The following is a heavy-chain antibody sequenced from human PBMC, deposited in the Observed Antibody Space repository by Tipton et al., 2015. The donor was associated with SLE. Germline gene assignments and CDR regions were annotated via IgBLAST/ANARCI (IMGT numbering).Heavy chain of an antibody. CDR1: GFTVRSNY. CDR3: ARGTRYSSSHAFEI. D-gene: IGHD6-6*01. CDR2: IYSGGST. V-gene: IGHV3-53*05. Sequence: SLRLSCAASGFTVRSNYMSWVRQAPGKGLEWVSVIYSGGSTYYADSVKGRFTISRDNSKNTLYLQMNSLRAEDTAVYYCARGTRYSSSHAFEIWGQGTMVTVSS. J-gene: IGHJ3*02.